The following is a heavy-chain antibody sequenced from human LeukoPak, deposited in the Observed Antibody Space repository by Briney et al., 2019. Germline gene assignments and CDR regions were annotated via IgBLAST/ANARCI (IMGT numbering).Heavy chain of an antibody. D-gene: IGHD6-19*01. J-gene: IGHJ6*02. CDR2: INPNSGGT. V-gene: IGHV1-2*04. CDR3: ARERIAVAGTTYSYYYGMDV. CDR1: GYTFTGYY. Sequence: ASVKVSCKASGYTFTGYYMHWVRQAPGQGLEWMGWINPNSGGTNYAQKFQGWVTMTRDTSISTAYMELSRLRSDDTAVYYCARERIAVAGTTYSYYYGMDVWGQGTTVTVSS.